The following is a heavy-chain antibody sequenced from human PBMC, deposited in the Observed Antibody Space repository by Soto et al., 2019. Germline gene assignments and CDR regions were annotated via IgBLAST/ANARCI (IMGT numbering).Heavy chain of an antibody. Sequence: ASVKVSCKASGFTFTSSAVQWVRQARGQRLEWIGWIVVGSGNTNYAQKFQERVTITRDMSTSTTYMELSSLRSEDTAVYFCAAVDTAMADYYYYYGMDVWGQGTTVTVSS. J-gene: IGHJ6*02. CDR3: AAVDTAMADYYYYYGMDV. CDR1: GFTFTSSA. D-gene: IGHD5-18*01. V-gene: IGHV1-58*01. CDR2: IVVGSGNT.